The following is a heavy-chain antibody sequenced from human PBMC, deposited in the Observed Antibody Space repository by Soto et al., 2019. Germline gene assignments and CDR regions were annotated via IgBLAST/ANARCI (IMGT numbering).Heavy chain of an antibody. Sequence: SETLSLTCTVSGVSVGSTYFYWTWIRQPPGKGLEWIGNIFYSGSTKYNPSLKSRVTISRDTSKNQFSLDLTSVTAADTAVYFCAREGCSGGACYSGYSLGIDFWGQGTPVTVSS. V-gene: IGHV4-61*01. CDR1: GVSVGSTYFY. J-gene: IGHJ4*02. D-gene: IGHD2-15*01. CDR3: AREGCSGGACYSGYSLGIDF. CDR2: IFYSGST.